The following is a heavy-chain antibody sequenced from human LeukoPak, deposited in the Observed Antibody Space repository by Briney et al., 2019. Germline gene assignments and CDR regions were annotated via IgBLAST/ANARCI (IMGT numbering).Heavy chain of an antibody. V-gene: IGHV3-7*03. CDR3: ARVGRSDYDILTGYYMGAFDI. CDR2: INYDGSQK. J-gene: IGHJ3*02. CDR1: GFVFKNYW. D-gene: IGHD3-9*01. Sequence: GGSLRLSCAASGFVFKNYWMSWVRQAPGKGLEWLANINYDGSQKYHVDSVKGRFTISRDNAKNSLYLQMNSLRAEDTAVYYCARVGRSDYDILTGYYMGAFDIWGQGTMVTVSS.